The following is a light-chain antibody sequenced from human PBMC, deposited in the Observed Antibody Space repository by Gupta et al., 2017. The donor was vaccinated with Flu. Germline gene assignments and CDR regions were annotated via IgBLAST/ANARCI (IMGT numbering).Light chain of an antibody. Sequence: SMGERATRNCNASSSRVYSGHNNNYLVWFKQKPGQPPKLLIYGASSSESGVPDRFSGSGSVTXFTLTIXSMQAEDVAVYYCQQDALDPLTFGXGTKVEI. J-gene: IGKJ4*01. CDR1: SSRVYSGHNNNY. CDR2: GAS. CDR3: QQDALDPLT. V-gene: IGKV4-1*01.